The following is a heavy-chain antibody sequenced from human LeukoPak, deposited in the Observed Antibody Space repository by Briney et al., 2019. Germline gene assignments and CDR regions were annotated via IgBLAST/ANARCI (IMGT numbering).Heavy chain of an antibody. Sequence: PGGSLRLSCAASGFIFNSYSMTWVRQAPGKGLEWVSFITSSGRSTYYADSVKGRFTISRDNSKNTLYLQMNSLTADDAATYYCVKRSTGREFECWGQGTLVTVSS. CDR2: ITSSGRST. V-gene: IGHV3-23*01. CDR1: GFIFNSYS. D-gene: IGHD3-10*01. CDR3: VKRSTGREFEC. J-gene: IGHJ4*02.